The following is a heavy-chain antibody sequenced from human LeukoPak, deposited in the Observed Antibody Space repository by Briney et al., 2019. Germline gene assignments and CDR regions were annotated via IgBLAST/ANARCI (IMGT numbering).Heavy chain of an antibody. V-gene: IGHV4-4*07. D-gene: IGHD5-12*01. J-gene: IGHJ4*02. CDR3: AREGLKIEWLPDY. CDR1: VGSFSGYY. Sequence: SETLSLTPALSVGSFSGYYWSWIRQPAGKGLEWIGRIYTSGSTTYTPSPKSRVTISVDTSKNQFSLKLSSVTAADTAVYYGAREGLKIEWLPDYWGQGTLVTVSS. CDR2: IYTSGST.